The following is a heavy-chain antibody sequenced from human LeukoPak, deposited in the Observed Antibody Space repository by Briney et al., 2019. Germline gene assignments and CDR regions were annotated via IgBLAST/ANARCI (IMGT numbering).Heavy chain of an antibody. CDR1: GGSISNYY. CDR3: TRGAGWLIDY. V-gene: IGHV4-59*01. D-gene: IGHD3-16*01. Sequence: PSETLSLTCTVSGGSISNYYWSWIRQPPGKGLEWIGFIYYSGITNYNPSLKSRVTISVDTSKNQFSLKLNSVTTADTAVYYCTRGAGWLIDYWGQGILVTVSS. J-gene: IGHJ4*02. CDR2: IYYSGIT.